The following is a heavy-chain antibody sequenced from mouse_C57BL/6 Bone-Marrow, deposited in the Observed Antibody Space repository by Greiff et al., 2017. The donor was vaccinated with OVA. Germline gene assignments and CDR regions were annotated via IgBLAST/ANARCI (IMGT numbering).Heavy chain of an antibody. CDR2: IHPNSGST. CDR1: GYTFTSYW. D-gene: IGHD1-1*01. Sequence: QVQLQQPGAELVKPGASVKLSCKASGYTFTSYWMHWVKQRPGQGLEWIGMIHPNSGSTNYNEKFKSKATLTVDTSSSTAYMQLSSLTSEDSAVYYCVPYYYGSPGLAYWGQGTLVTVSA. CDR3: VPYYYGSPGLAY. V-gene: IGHV1-64*01. J-gene: IGHJ3*01.